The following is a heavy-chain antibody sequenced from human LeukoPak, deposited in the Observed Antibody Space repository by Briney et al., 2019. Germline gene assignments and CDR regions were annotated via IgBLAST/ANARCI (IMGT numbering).Heavy chain of an antibody. V-gene: IGHV4-4*07. Sequence: PSETLSLTCTVSGYSISSGYYWSWIRQPAGKGLEWIGRIYSSGSTDYNPSLKSRVTMSVDTSKNQFSLRLISVTAADTAVYYCARDSGTTGEVKFDPWGQGSLVTVSS. D-gene: IGHD3-10*01. CDR3: ARDSGTTGEVKFDP. CDR1: GYSISSGYY. J-gene: IGHJ5*02. CDR2: IYSSGST.